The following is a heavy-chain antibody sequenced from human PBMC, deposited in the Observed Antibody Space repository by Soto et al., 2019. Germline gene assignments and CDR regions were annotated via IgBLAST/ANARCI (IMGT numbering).Heavy chain of an antibody. Sequence: GGSLRLSCAASGFTFSSYWMHWVRQAPGKGLVWVSRINSDGSSTSYADSVKGRFTISRDNAKSTLYLQMNSLRAEDTAVYYCARSPPFSSSDYWGQGTLVTVSS. CDR2: INSDGSST. V-gene: IGHV3-74*01. J-gene: IGHJ4*02. CDR1: GFTFSSYW. CDR3: ARSPPFSSSDY. D-gene: IGHD6-6*01.